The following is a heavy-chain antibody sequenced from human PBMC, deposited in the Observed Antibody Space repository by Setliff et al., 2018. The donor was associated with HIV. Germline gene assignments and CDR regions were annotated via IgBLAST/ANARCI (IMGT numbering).Heavy chain of an antibody. D-gene: IGHD3-10*01. CDR1: GYTFTGYA. Sequence: ASVKVSCKASGYTFTGYAIHWVRQAPGQRLEWMGWINAGNANRKYSQKSQGRVTITRDTSANTAYMELSSLRSEDTAVYYCARDEENYYDSGGAFDIWGQGTTVTVSS. J-gene: IGHJ3*02. CDR3: ARDEENYYDSGGAFDI. V-gene: IGHV1-3*01. CDR2: INAGNANR.